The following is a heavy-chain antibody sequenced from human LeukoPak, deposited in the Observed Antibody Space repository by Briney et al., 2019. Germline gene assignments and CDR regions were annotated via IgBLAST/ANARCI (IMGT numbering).Heavy chain of an antibody. CDR3: ARLGYCTTGVCPSDD. J-gene: IGHJ4*02. D-gene: IGHD2-8*01. Sequence: PGGSLRLSCAASGFTFDDYGMSWVRQAPGKGLEWVSGINWNGGSTGYADSVKGRFTISRDNAKNSLYLQMNSLRAEDTAVYYCARLGYCTTGVCPSDDWGQGTLVTVSS. V-gene: IGHV3-20*04. CDR1: GFTFDDYG. CDR2: INWNGGST.